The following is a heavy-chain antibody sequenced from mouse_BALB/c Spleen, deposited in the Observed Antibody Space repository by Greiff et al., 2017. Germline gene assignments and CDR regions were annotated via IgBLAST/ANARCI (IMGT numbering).Heavy chain of an antibody. Sequence: EVKVVESGGDLVKPGGSLKLSCAASGFTFSSYGMSWVRQTPDKRLEWVATISSGGSYTYYPDSVKGRFTISRDNAKNTLYLQMSSLKSEDTAMYYCAGTGTVAYWGQGTLVTVSA. CDR1: GFTFSSYG. J-gene: IGHJ3*01. D-gene: IGHD4-1*01. CDR2: ISSGGSYT. CDR3: AGTGTVAY. V-gene: IGHV5-6*01.